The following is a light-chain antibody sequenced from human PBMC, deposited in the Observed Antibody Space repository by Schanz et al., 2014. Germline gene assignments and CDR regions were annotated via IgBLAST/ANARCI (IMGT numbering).Light chain of an antibody. J-gene: IGKJ1*01. CDR1: QSVDND. V-gene: IGKV3-15*01. CDR2: SAS. Sequence: EIVLTQSPATLSVSPGDRATLSCRASQSVDNDLAWYQQKPRQPPRLLIYSASVRASGIPARFSAIGSGTEFTLTITSLQSEDFAVYYCQQYNNWPPWTFGPGTMVEFK. CDR3: QQYNNWPPWT.